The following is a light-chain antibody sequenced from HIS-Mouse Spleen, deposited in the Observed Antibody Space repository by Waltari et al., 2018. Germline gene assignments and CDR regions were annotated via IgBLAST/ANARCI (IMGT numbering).Light chain of an antibody. J-gene: IGLJ1*01. V-gene: IGLV2-14*03. Sequence: QSALPQPASVSGSPGQSTPISCPGTSSAVGGSNFVPCYQQHPGNTPKLMIYDVSHRTSVISNRFSGSKSGNTASLTISGRQAEDEADYYCSSYTSSSTYVFGTGTKVTVL. CDR3: SSYTSSSTYV. CDR1: SSAVGGSNF. CDR2: DVS.